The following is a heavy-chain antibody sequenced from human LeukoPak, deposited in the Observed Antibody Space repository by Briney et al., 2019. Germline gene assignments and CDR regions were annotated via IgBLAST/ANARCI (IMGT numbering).Heavy chain of an antibody. Sequence: NLSQTLSLTCDISGDSVSSNNGAWNWIRQSPSRGLEWLGRTYYRSMWYNDYAGSLNGWITISPDTSKNQFSLHLNSVTPEDTAVYYCARDLGNTGWYTFDYWGQGIRVTVSS. CDR2: TYYRSMWYN. CDR1: GDSVSSNNGA. D-gene: IGHD6-19*01. CDR3: ARDLGNTGWYTFDY. J-gene: IGHJ4*02. V-gene: IGHV6-1*03.